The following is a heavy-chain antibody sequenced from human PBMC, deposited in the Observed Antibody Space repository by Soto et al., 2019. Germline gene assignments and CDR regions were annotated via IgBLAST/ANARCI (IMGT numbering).Heavy chain of an antibody. CDR2: IIPISDTT. D-gene: IGHD2-2*01. J-gene: IGHJ6*02. Sequence: QVQLVQSGAEVKKPGSSVKVSCKASGGTFSSYAISWVRQAPGQGLEWMGGIIPISDTTNYAQKFQGRVTINADESTSTAYMELSRLRSEHTAVYYCARTQGSSTSLEIYYYYCYGMDVWGQGTTVTVSS. CDR1: GGTFSSYA. CDR3: ARTQGSSTSLEIYYYYCYGMDV. V-gene: IGHV1-69*01.